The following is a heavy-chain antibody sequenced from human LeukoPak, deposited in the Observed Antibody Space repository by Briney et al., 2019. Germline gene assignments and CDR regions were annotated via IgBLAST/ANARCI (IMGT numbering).Heavy chain of an antibody. CDR2: ISAYNGNT. V-gene: IGHV1-18*01. Sequence: ASVKVSCKASGYTFTSYGISWVRQAPGQGLEGMGWISAYNGNTNYAQKLQGRVTMTTDTSTSTAYMELRSLRSDDTAVYYCAGHYDFWSGYYALDYWGQGTLVTVSS. J-gene: IGHJ4*02. CDR3: AGHYDFWSGYYALDY. D-gene: IGHD3-3*01. CDR1: GYTFTSYG.